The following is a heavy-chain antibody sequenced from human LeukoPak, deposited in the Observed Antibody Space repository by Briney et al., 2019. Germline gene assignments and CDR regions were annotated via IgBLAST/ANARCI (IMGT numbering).Heavy chain of an antibody. CDR2: ISYDGSNK. Sequence: GGSLRLSSAASGFTSSSYAMHWVRHDPGKGLEWVAVISYDGSNKYYADSVKGRFTISRDNSKNTLYLQMNSLRAEDTAVYYCAMPHDTEYYFDYWGQGTLVTVSS. V-gene: IGHV3-30*04. CDR1: GFTSSSYA. CDR3: AMPHDTEYYFDY. J-gene: IGHJ4*02.